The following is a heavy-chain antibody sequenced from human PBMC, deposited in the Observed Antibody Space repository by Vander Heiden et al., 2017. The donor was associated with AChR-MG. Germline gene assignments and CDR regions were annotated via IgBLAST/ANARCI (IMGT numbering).Heavy chain of an antibody. J-gene: IGHJ4*02. CDR3: ATPYYYDSSGYYGSTAY. Sequence: QVQLVESGGGVVQPGGSLRLSCAASGFTFSSYGMHWVRQAPGKGLEWVAFIRYDGSNKYYADSVKGRFTISRDNSKNTLYLQMNSLRAEDTAVYYCATPYYYDSSGYYGSTAYWGQGTLVTVSS. V-gene: IGHV3-30*02. D-gene: IGHD3-22*01. CDR1: GFTFSSYG. CDR2: IRYDGSNK.